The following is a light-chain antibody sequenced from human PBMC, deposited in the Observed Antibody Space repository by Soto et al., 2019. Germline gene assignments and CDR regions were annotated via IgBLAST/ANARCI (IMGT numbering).Light chain of an antibody. V-gene: IGKV1-39*01. CDR2: AAS. J-gene: IGKJ2*03. Sequence: DIQMTQSPSSLSASVGDRVTITCRASQSISSYLNWYQQKPGKDPKLLIYAASSLQSGVPSRFSGSGSGTHFTLNISSLQPEDVATYYCQQSYSTPPSFGQGTKLEIK. CDR1: QSISSY. CDR3: QQSYSTPPS.